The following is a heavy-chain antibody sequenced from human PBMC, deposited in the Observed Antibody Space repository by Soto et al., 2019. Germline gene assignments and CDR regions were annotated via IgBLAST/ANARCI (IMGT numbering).Heavy chain of an antibody. V-gene: IGHV3-30*18. Sequence: PGGSLRLSCAVSGFTFSDYGMHWVRQAPGKGLEWVAVMSYAGTYKYYADSVKGRFTISRDLSGNTLFLQMNSLRLEDTAVYFCAKEMYPRTVLDSSSPLCDYWGQGTLVTVSS. CDR1: GFTFSDYG. D-gene: IGHD6-6*01. CDR2: MSYAGTYK. J-gene: IGHJ4*02. CDR3: AKEMYPRTVLDSSSPLCDY.